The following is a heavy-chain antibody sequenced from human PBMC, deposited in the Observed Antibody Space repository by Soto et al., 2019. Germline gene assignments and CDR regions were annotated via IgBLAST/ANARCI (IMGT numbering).Heavy chain of an antibody. CDR3: ARHIGYYYYMDV. CDR2: IYYSGST. CDR1: GGSISSSSYY. Sequence: QLQLQESSPGLVKPSETLSLTCPVSGGSISSSSYYWGWIRQPPGKGLEWIGSIYYSGSTSYNPSLKSRVTISVDTSKNQFSLKLSSVTAADTAVYYCARHIGYYYYMDVWGKGTTVTVSS. J-gene: IGHJ6*03. V-gene: IGHV4-39*01.